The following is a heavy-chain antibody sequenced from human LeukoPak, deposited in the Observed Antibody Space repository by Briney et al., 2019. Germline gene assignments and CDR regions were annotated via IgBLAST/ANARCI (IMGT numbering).Heavy chain of an antibody. CDR3: ARADDYGDYLEAFDI. CDR1: GYSFTSNY. Sequence: ASVKVSCKASGYSFTSNYIHWVRQAPGQGLEWMGMIYPRDGSTSYAQKFQGRVTMTRDTSTSTVYMELSSLRSEDTAVYYCARADDYGDYLEAFDIWGQGTMVTVSS. V-gene: IGHV1-46*01. CDR2: IYPRDGST. D-gene: IGHD4-17*01. J-gene: IGHJ3*02.